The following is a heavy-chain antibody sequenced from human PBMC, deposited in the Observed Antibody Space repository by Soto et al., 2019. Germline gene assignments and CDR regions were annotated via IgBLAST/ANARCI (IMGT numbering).Heavy chain of an antibody. J-gene: IGHJ2*01. V-gene: IGHV1-69*08. CDR2: IIPALGTA. CDR1: GGTFSSHT. D-gene: IGHD4-17*01. CDR3: ARPDFGDYWYFDL. Sequence: QDQLVQSGAEVKKPGSSVKVSCNASGGTFSSHTFSWVRPAPGQGLEWMGRIIPALGTATYAQKFQGRVTITAHESATTVYMELDSLRSEDTAVYYCARPDFGDYWYFDLWGRGTLVTVS.